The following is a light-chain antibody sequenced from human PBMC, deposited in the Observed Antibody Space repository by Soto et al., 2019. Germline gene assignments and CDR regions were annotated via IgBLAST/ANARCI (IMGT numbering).Light chain of an antibody. CDR2: GAS. V-gene: IGKV3-20*01. J-gene: IGKJ4*01. CDR1: QSISSSF. CDR3: QQYGVSPT. Sequence: EVVLKLSPGILSLSPGETTSLSYGASQSISSSFLAWYQQKPGQAPRLLIYGASSRATGIPDRFSGTGSGTDFTLSISRLEPEDFAVYYCQQYGVSPTFGGGTKVDIK.